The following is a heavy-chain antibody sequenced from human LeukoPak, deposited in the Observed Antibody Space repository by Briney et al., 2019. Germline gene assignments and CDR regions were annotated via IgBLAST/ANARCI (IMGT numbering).Heavy chain of an antibody. Sequence: GASVKVSCKASGYTFTGYYMHWVRQAPGQGLEWMGWINPNSGGTNYAQKFQGRVTMTRDTSISTAYMELSRLRSDDTAVYYCARVGVDIVATIRHYYYYYMDVWGKGTTVTVSS. D-gene: IGHD5-12*01. J-gene: IGHJ6*03. CDR2: INPNSGGT. CDR3: ARVGVDIVATIRHYYYYYMDV. V-gene: IGHV1-2*02. CDR1: GYTFTGYY.